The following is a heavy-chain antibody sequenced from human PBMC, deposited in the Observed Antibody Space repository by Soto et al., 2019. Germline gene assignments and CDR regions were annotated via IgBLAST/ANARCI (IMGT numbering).Heavy chain of an antibody. D-gene: IGHD6-13*01. CDR2: ISYDGSNK. CDR3: AKDTRRIAAAGTPDY. CDR1: GFTFSSYG. V-gene: IGHV3-30*18. Sequence: QVQLVESGGGVVQPGRSLRLSCAASGFTFSSYGMQWVRQAPGKGLEWVAVISYDGSNKYYADSVKGRFTISRDNSKNTLYLQMNSLRADDTAVYYCAKDTRRIAAAGTPDYWGQGTLVTVSS. J-gene: IGHJ4*02.